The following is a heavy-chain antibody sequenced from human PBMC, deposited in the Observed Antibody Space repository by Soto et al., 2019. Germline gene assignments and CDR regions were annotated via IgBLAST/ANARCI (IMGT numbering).Heavy chain of an antibody. V-gene: IGHV4-61*01. J-gene: IGHJ6*02. CDR1: GGSVSSGSYY. Sequence: VSGGSVSSGSYYWSWIRQPPGKGLEWIGYIYYSGSTNYNPSLKSQVTISVDTSKNQFSLKLSSVTAADTAVYYCARATITMVRGVKEMDVWAKGPRSRSP. D-gene: IGHD3-10*01. CDR2: IYYSGST. CDR3: ARATITMVRGVKEMDV.